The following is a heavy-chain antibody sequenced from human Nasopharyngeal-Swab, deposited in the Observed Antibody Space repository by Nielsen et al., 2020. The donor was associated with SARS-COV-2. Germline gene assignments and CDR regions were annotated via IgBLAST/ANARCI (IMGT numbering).Heavy chain of an antibody. CDR2: IKQDGSEK. CDR3: ARDQADCSGGSCPYYYYGMDV. D-gene: IGHD2-15*01. J-gene: IGHJ6*02. Sequence: ESLKISCAASGFTFSSYWMSWVRQAPGKGLEWVANIKQDGSEKYYVDSVKGRFTISRDNAKNSLYLQMNSLRAEDTAVYYCARDQADCSGGSCPYYYYGMDVWGQGTTVTVSS. V-gene: IGHV3-7*01. CDR1: GFTFSSYW.